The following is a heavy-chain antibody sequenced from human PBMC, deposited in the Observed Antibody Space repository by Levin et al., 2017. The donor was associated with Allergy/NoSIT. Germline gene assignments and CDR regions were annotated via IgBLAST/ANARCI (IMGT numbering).Heavy chain of an antibody. V-gene: IGHV4-34*01. CDR2: INHSGST. J-gene: IGHJ5*02. Sequence: GSLRLSCAVYGGSFSGYYWSWIRQPPGKGLEWIGEINHSGSTNYNPSLKSRVTISVDTSKNQFSLKLSSVTAADTAVYYCARTPGFDPWGQGTLVTVSS. CDR1: GGSFSGYY. CDR3: ARTPGFDP.